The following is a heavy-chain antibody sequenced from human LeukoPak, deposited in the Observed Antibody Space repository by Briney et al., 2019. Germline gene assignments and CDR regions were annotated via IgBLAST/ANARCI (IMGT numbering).Heavy chain of an antibody. J-gene: IGHJ5*02. CDR2: INWNGGST. V-gene: IGHV3-20*04. CDR1: GLTFDDYG. D-gene: IGHD1-7*01. CDR3: ARGQTTFDP. Sequence: GGSLRLSCAASGLTFDDYGMRWVRQARGKGLEWVSGINWNGGSTGYADAVKGRFTISRDNAKNSLYLQMNSLRAEDTAVYYGARGQTTFDPWGQGTLVTVSS.